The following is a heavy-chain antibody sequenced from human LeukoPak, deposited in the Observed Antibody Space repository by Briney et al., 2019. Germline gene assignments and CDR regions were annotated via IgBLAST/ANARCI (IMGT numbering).Heavy chain of an antibody. Sequence: AGGSLRLSCAASGLTFSSYALSWVRQAPGRGLDWVSAISASGGSTYYADSVKGRFTISGDNSKNTLYLQMNSLRAEDTAVYYCARGSSSWPTPYDYWGQGTLVTVSS. CDR2: ISASGGST. CDR1: GLTFSSYA. D-gene: IGHD6-13*01. CDR3: ARGSSSWPTPYDY. V-gene: IGHV3-23*01. J-gene: IGHJ4*02.